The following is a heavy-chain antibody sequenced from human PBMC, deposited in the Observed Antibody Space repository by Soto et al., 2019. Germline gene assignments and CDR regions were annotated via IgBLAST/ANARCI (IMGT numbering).Heavy chain of an antibody. J-gene: IGHJ4*02. Sequence: QVQLQESGPGLVKPSETLSLTCNVSGDSMSKYYWSWVRQPAGKGLEWIGRIWTSGSTNYNPSLKSRVTMSIDTSNKHFSLDLKSVTAADTAVYYCARTVGAAYYFDLWGQGVLVTVSS. V-gene: IGHV4-4*07. CDR1: GDSMSKYY. D-gene: IGHD3-16*01. CDR3: ARTVGAAYYFDL. CDR2: IWTSGST.